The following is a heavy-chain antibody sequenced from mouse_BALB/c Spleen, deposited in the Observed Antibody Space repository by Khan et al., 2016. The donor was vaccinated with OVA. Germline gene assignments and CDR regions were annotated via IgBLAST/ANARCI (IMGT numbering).Heavy chain of an antibody. CDR1: GFNIKDTY. CDR3: ARDYWDVFAY. Sequence: IQLVQSGAELVKPGASVKLSCSASGFNIKDTYMHWVKQRPEQGLDWIGRIDPANGNTKYDPKFQGKATLTADTSSNTAYLQVSSLTSEDTAVYYCARDYWDVFAYWGQGTLVTVSA. J-gene: IGHJ3*01. D-gene: IGHD4-1*01. CDR2: IDPANGNT. V-gene: IGHV14-3*02.